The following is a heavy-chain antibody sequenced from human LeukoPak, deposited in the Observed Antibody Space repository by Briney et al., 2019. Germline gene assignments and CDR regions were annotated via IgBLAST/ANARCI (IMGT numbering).Heavy chain of an antibody. V-gene: IGHV1-3*01. D-gene: IGHD3-10*01. J-gene: IGHJ3*02. CDR2: INAGNGNT. CDR1: GYTFTSYA. CDR3: ARAKVRGVPSGDASDI. Sequence: GASVKVSCKASGYTFTSYAMHWVRQAPGQRLEWMGWINAGNGNTKYSQKFQGRVTITRDTSASTAYMELSSPRSEDTAVYYCARAKVRGVPSGDASDIWGQGTMVTVSS.